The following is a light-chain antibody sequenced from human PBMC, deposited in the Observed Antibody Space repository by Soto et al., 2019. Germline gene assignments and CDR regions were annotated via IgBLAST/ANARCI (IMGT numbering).Light chain of an antibody. CDR1: SSNIGSNI. CDR3: AAWDDSLNGVV. Sequence: QSVLTQPPSASETPGQRVTISCSGSSSNIGSNIVDWYQQLPGTAPKLLIDSNSQRPSVVPERFSGSKSGPSASLAISGRQYEDEADYDCAAWDDSLNGVVFGGGTKVTVL. V-gene: IGLV1-44*01. CDR2: SNS. J-gene: IGLJ2*01.